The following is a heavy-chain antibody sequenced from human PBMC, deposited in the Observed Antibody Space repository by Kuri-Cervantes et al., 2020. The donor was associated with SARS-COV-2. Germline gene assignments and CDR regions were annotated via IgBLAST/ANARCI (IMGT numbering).Heavy chain of an antibody. CDR2: INPNSGGT. Sequence: ASVKVSCKASGYTFTGYYMHWVRQAPGQGLEWMGWINPNSGGTNYAQKFQGRVTMTRDTSISTVYMELSRLRSEDTAVYYCATRFLEPYYYYMDVWGKGTTVTVSS. V-gene: IGHV1-2*02. CDR3: ATRFLEPYYYYMDV. D-gene: IGHD3-3*01. CDR1: GYTFTGYY. J-gene: IGHJ6*03.